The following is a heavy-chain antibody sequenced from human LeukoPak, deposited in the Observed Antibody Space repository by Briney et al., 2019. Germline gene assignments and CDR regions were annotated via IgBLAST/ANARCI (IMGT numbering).Heavy chain of an antibody. CDR3: ARHRHYYGSGSRGLGY. CDR2: INHSGST. J-gene: IGHJ4*02. D-gene: IGHD3-10*01. Sequence: SETLSLTCAVYGGSFSGYYRSWIRQPPGKGLEWIGEINHSGSTNYNPSLKSRVTISVDTSKNQFSLKLSSVTAADTAVYYCARHRHYYGSGSRGLGYWGQGTLVTVSS. CDR1: GGSFSGYY. V-gene: IGHV4-34*01.